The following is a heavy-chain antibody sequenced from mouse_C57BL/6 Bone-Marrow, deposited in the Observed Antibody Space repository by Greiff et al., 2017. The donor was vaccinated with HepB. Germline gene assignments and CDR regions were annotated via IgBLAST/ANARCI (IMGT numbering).Heavy chain of an antibody. CDR3: ARFHYYGSSYDWYFDV. D-gene: IGHD1-1*01. CDR1: GYTFPSYT. CDR2: INPSSGYT. Sequence: QVQLQQSGAELARPGASVKMSCKASGYTFPSYTMHWVKQRPGQGLEWIGYINPSSGYTKYNQKFKDKATLTADKSTSTAYMQLSSLTAEDYAVYYCARFHYYGSSYDWYFDVWGTGTTVTVSS. V-gene: IGHV1-4*01. J-gene: IGHJ1*03.